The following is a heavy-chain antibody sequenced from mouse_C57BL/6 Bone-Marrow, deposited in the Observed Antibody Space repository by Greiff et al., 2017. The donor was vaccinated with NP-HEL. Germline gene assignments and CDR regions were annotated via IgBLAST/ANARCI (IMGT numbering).Heavy chain of an antibody. V-gene: IGHV5-9*01. CDR3: ARHEGLRRGYAMDY. J-gene: IGHJ4*01. D-gene: IGHD2-4*01. CDR2: ISGGGGNT. Sequence: EVKLMESGGGLVKPGGSLKLSCAASGFTFSSYTMSWVRQTPEKRLEWVATISGGGGNTYYPDSVKGRFTISRDNAKNTLYLQMSSLRSEDTALYYCARHEGLRRGYAMDYWGQGTSVTVSS. CDR1: GFTFSSYT.